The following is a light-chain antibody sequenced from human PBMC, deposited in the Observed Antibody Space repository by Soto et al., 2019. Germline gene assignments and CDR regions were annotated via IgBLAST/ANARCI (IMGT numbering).Light chain of an antibody. CDR1: SSNIGAGYD. V-gene: IGLV1-40*01. J-gene: IGLJ1*01. Sequence: QAVVTQPPSVSGAPGQRVTISCTGSSSNIGAGYDVHWYQQLPGTAPKLLIYANTNRPSGVPDRISGSKSGTSASLAITGLQADDEADYYCQSCDSSLTLRVFGTGTKLTVL. CDR3: QSCDSSLTLRV. CDR2: ANT.